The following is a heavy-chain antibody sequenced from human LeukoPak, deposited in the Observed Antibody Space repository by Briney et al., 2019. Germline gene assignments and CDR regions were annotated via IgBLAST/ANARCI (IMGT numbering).Heavy chain of an antibody. Sequence: SETLSLTCAVSGGSISSGGYSWSWIRQPPGKGLEWIGYIYDSGSTYYNPSLKSRVTISVDRSKNQFSLKLSSVTAADTAVYYCAHWGGYCSSTSCSGWGQGTLVTVSS. CDR1: GGSISSGGYS. D-gene: IGHD2-2*01. J-gene: IGHJ4*02. CDR2: IYDSGST. CDR3: AHWGGYCSSTSCSG. V-gene: IGHV4-30-2*01.